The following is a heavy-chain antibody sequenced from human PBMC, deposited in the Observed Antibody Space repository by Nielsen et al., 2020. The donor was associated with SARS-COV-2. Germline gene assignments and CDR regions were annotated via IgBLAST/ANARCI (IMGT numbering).Heavy chain of an antibody. J-gene: IGHJ6*02. Sequence: VRQAPGKGLEWVSSISSSSSYIYYADSVKGRFTISRDNAKNSLYLQMNSLRAEDTAVYYCAREGLGDFWSGYYQEDYYYGMDVWGQGTTVTVSS. CDR3: AREGLGDFWSGYYQEDYYYGMDV. CDR2: ISSSSSYI. V-gene: IGHV3-21*01. D-gene: IGHD3-3*01.